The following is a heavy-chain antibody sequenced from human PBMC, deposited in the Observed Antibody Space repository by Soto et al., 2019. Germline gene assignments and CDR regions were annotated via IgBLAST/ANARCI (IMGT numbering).Heavy chain of an antibody. V-gene: IGHV4-59*08. J-gene: IGHJ4*02. CDR1: GGSISPYD. D-gene: IGHD3-10*01. CDR3: ARLIRDASGSYRLDY. CDR2: IYYSGYT. Sequence: PSETLSLTCTASGGSISPYDWSWIRQPPGEGMEWLGYIYYSGYTNYNPSLKSRLTISVDTSKNQFSLRLSSVTAADTAVYFCARLIRDASGSYRLDYWGRGTLVTVSS.